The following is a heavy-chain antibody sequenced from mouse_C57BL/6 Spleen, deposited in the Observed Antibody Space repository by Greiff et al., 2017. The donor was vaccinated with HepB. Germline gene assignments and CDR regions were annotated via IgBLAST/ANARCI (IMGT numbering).Heavy chain of an antibody. Sequence: QVQLQQSGPELVKPGASVKLSCKASGYTFTSYDINWVKQRPGQGLEWIGWIYPRDGSTKYNEKFKGKATLTVDTSSSTAYMELHSLTSEDSAVYFCAREGGNYDWYFDVWGTGTTVTVSS. D-gene: IGHD2-1*01. CDR3: AREGGNYDWYFDV. J-gene: IGHJ1*03. CDR2: IYPRDGST. CDR1: GYTFTSYD. V-gene: IGHV1-85*01.